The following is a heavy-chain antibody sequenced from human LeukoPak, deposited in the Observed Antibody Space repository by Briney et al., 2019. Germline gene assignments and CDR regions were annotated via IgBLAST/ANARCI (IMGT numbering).Heavy chain of an antibody. CDR2: IWYHGSNQ. Sequence: PGRSLRLSCAASGFTFSSYGMHWVRQAPGKGLEWVAVIWYHGSNQYYADSVKGRFTISRDNAKNSLYLQMNSLRAEDTAVYYCARDADKYCSSTSCFASWFDPWGQGTLVTVSS. D-gene: IGHD2-2*01. CDR3: ARDADKYCSSTSCFASWFDP. V-gene: IGHV3-33*01. J-gene: IGHJ5*02. CDR1: GFTFSSYG.